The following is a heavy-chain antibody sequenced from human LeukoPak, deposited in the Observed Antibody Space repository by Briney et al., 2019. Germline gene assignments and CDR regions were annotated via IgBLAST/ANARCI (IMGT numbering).Heavy chain of an antibody. D-gene: IGHD3-22*01. J-gene: IGHJ6*02. CDR2: IDQDGSQK. CDR1: GFTFSSYW. Sequence: GGSLRLSCAASGFTFSSYWMSWVRQAPGKGLEWVANIDQDGSQKFYVDSVKGRFTISRDNSKNTLYLQMNSLRAEDTAVYYCARDGDDSSGYYYVYYYYGMDVWGQGTTVTVSS. V-gene: IGHV3-7*01. CDR3: ARDGDDSSGYYYVYYYYGMDV.